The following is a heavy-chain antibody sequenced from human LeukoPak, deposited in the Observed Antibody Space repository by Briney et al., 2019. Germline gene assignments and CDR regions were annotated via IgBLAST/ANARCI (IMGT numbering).Heavy chain of an antibody. CDR3: ARGGKSSPFDY. V-gene: IGHV3-7*01. Sequence: GGSLRLSCAASGFTFSNYNMNWVRQAPGKGLEWVANIKQDGSEKYYVDSVKGRFTISRDNSKNTLYLQMNSLRAEDTAVYYCARGGKSSPFDYWGQGTLVTVSS. D-gene: IGHD4-23*01. J-gene: IGHJ4*02. CDR2: IKQDGSEK. CDR1: GFTFSNYN.